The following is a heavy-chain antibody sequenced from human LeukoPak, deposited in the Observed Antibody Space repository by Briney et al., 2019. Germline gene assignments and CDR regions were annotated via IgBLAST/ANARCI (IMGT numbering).Heavy chain of an antibody. CDR1: EFTFSSYS. CDR2: ISMISSIV. CDR3: ARSPFGSNSGGGFFEY. J-gene: IGHJ4*02. V-gene: IGHV3-48*04. D-gene: IGHD4-23*01. Sequence: GGSLRLSCAASEFTFSSYSMNWVRQAPGKGLEWVSYISMISSIVYYADSVKGRFTISRDNAKNSLYLQMNSLRAEDTAVYYCARSPFGSNSGGGFFEYWGQGTLVTVSS.